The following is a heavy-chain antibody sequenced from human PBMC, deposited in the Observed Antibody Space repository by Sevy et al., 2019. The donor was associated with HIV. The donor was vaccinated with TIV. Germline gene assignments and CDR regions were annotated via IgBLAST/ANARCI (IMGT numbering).Heavy chain of an antibody. V-gene: IGHV3-53*01. CDR2: MYSGGKT. CDR3: ARVTGPDGTDWPYFDN. CDR1: GFTVINNY. Sequence: GGSLRLSCAASGFTVINNYMTWVRQAPGKGLEWVSIMYSGGKTFYADSVKGRFTLSRDNSQNIFFLQMNALRAEDTAMYYCARVTGPDGTDWPYFDNWGQGTLVTVSS. J-gene: IGHJ4*02. D-gene: IGHD3-9*01.